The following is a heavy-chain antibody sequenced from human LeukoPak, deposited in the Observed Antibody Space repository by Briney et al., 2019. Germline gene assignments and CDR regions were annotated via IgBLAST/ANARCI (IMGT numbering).Heavy chain of an antibody. J-gene: IGHJ4*02. V-gene: IGHV3-23*01. CDR3: ARFRGSGSHTLYSFDY. D-gene: IGHD3-10*01. CDR1: GFPFSINA. Sequence: SGGSLRLSCAASGFPFSINAMNWVRQAPGKGLEWVSGISGTGCGTFYADSVKGRFSISRDDSINTLYLQMSSLRAEDTAVYYCARFRGSGSHTLYSFDYWGQGSLVTVSS. CDR2: ISGTGCGT.